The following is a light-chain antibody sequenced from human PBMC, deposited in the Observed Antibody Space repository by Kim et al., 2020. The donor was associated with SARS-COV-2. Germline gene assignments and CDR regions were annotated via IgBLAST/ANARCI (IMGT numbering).Light chain of an antibody. CDR3: AAWDDTLHGPCV. J-gene: IGLJ3*02. V-gene: IGLV1-44*01. CDR2: GIY. CDR1: DSNVGNNK. Sequence: QSVLTQPPSVSGTPGQRVTISCSGSDSNVGNNKINWYQKLPGTAPKLLIYGIYHRPSGVPDRFSGSKSGTSASLAISGLQSGDEAEYYCAAWDDTLHGPCVFGGGTKLTVL.